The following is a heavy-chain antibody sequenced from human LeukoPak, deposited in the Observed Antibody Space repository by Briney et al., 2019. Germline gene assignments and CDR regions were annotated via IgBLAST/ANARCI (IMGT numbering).Heavy chain of an antibody. CDR1: GGSFSGYY. V-gene: IGHV4-34*01. CDR3: ARGVAVAGTDY. J-gene: IGHJ4*02. D-gene: IGHD6-19*01. CDR2: INHSGST. Sequence: SETLSLTCAVYGGSFSGYYWSWIRQPPGKGLEWIGEINHSGSTNYNPSLKSRVTISVDTSKNQFSLKLSSVTAADTAVYYCARGVAVAGTDYWGQGTLVTVSS.